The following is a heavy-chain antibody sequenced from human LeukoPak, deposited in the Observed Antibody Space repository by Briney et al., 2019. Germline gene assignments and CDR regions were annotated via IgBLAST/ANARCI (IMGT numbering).Heavy chain of an antibody. J-gene: IGHJ2*01. Sequence: SVKVSCKATSRISWVRQAPGQGLEWMGWINPNSGGTNYAQKFQGRVTMTRDTSISTAYMELSRLRSDDTAVYYCARDWEDTAMVSYWYFDLWGRGTLVTVSS. CDR1: TSR. V-gene: IGHV1-2*02. CDR2: INPNSGGT. D-gene: IGHD5-18*01. CDR3: ARDWEDTAMVSYWYFDL.